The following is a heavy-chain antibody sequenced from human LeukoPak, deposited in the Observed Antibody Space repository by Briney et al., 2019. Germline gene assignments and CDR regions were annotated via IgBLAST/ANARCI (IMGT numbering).Heavy chain of an antibody. CDR1: GHTFTGYY. J-gene: IGHJ5*02. V-gene: IGHV1-2*06. CDR2: INPNSGGT. CDR3: ARVGSSWYEGWFDP. Sequence: ASVKVSCKASGHTFTGYYMHWVRQAPGQGLEWMGRINPNSGGTNYAQKFQSRVTMTRDTPISTAYMELSRLRSDDTAVYYCARVGSSWYEGWFDPWGQGTLVTVSS. D-gene: IGHD6-13*01.